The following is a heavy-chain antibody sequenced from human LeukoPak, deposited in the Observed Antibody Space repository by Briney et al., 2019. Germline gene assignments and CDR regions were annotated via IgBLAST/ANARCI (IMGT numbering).Heavy chain of an antibody. V-gene: IGHV3-15*01. Sequence: GGSLRLSCAASGFTFSNAWMSWVRQAPGKGLEWVGRIKSKTDGGTTDYAAPVKGRFTISRDDSKNTLYLQMNSLKTEDTAVYYCTTTHYYDSSGYYYAVFDYWGQGTLVTVSS. D-gene: IGHD3-22*01. CDR2: IKSKTDGGTT. CDR3: TTTHYYDSSGYYYAVFDY. CDR1: GFTFSNAW. J-gene: IGHJ4*02.